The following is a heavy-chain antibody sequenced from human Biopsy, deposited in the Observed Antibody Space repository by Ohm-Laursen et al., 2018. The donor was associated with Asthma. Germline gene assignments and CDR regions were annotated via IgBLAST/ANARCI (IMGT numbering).Heavy chain of an antibody. CDR2: VYHSGNT. V-gene: IGHV4-39*01. CDR3: ARHKRSNSWYKYYFDY. Sequence: SQTLSLTCDVSGDSMGGSDYSWGWIRQPPGKGLEWIGNVYHSGNTNINPSLQSRVTISVDTSKSQFSLKVSAVTAADTAVYFCARHKRSNSWYKYYFDYWGQGTLVTVSS. J-gene: IGHJ4*02. D-gene: IGHD2-2*01. CDR1: GDSMGGSDYS.